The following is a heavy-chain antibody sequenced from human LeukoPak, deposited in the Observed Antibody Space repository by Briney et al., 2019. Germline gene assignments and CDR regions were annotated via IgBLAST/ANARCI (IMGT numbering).Heavy chain of an antibody. CDR1: GGSFSGYY. D-gene: IGHD3-16*01. J-gene: IGHJ4*02. CDR2: INHSGST. CDR3: ARGRAFGVLFDD. Sequence: SETLSLTCAVYGGSFSGYYWSWIRQPPGKGLEWIGEINHSGSTNYNPSLKSRVTISVDTSKNQFSLKLSSVTAADTAVYYCARGRAFGVLFDDWGQATLVTVSS. V-gene: IGHV4-34*01.